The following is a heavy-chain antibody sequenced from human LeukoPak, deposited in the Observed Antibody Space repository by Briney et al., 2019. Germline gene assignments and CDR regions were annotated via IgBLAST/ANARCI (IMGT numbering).Heavy chain of an antibody. CDR2: IYPGDSDT. CDR3: ASQGVRDGYNSMGFDY. J-gene: IGHJ4*02. CDR1: GYSFTSYW. D-gene: IGHD5-24*01. Sequence: GESLKISCKGSGYSFTSYWIGWVRQMPGKGLEWMGIIYPGDSDTRYSLSFQGQVTISADKSISTAYLQWSSLKASDTAMYYCASQGVRDGYNSMGFDYWGQGTLVTVSS. V-gene: IGHV5-51*01.